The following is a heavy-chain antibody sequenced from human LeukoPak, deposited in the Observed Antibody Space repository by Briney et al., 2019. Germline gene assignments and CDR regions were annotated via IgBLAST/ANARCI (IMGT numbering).Heavy chain of an antibody. CDR1: GYTFTSYG. D-gene: IGHD6-19*01. Sequence: GASVKVSCKASGYTFTSYGISWVRQAPGQGLEWMGWISAYNGNTNYAQKLQGRVTMTTDTSTSTAYMELRSLRSDDTAVYYCARDLLFKQWLVRAIGMDVWGQGTTVTVSS. CDR2: ISAYNGNT. J-gene: IGHJ6*02. V-gene: IGHV1-18*01. CDR3: ARDLLFKQWLVRAIGMDV.